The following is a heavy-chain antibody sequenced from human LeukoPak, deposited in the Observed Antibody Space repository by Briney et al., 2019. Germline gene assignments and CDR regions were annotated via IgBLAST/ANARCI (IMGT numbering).Heavy chain of an antibody. Sequence: SETLSLTCTVSGGSISSSSYYWGWIRQPPGKGLEWIGSIYYSGSTYYNPSLKSRVTISVDTSKNQFSLKLSSVTAADTAVYYCARRSLSEFGYSYGYVFSWYFDLWGRGTLVTVCS. V-gene: IGHV4-39*01. CDR3: ARRSLSEFGYSYGYVFSWYFDL. J-gene: IGHJ2*01. D-gene: IGHD5-18*01. CDR1: GGSISSSSYY. CDR2: IYYSGST.